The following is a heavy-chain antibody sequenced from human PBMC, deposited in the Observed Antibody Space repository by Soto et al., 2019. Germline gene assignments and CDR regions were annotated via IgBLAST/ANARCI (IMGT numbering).Heavy chain of an antibody. J-gene: IGHJ6*02. CDR1: GFTFSSYA. D-gene: IGHD4-17*01. CDR3: ARTLYGDYSYYYYGLDV. Sequence: LRLSCVASGFTFSSYAMHWVRQAPGKGLEWVAVISYDGSNKYYADSVKGRFTISRDNSKNTLYLQMNSLRAEDTAVYYCARTLYGDYSYYYYGLDVWGQGTTVTVSS. CDR2: ISYDGSNK. V-gene: IGHV3-30-3*01.